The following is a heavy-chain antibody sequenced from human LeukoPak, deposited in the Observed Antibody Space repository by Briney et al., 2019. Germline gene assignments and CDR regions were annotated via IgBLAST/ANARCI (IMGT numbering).Heavy chain of an antibody. D-gene: IGHD3-3*01. CDR2: MNPNSGNT. V-gene: IGHV1-8*01. CDR3: ARGPRTYYDFWSGYWSNDY. Sequence: ASMKVSRKASGYTFTSYDINWVRQATGQGLEWMGWMNPNSGNTGYAQKFQGRVTMTRNTSISTAYMELSSLRSEDTAVYYCARGPRTYYDFWSGYWSNDYWGQGTLVTVSS. CDR1: GYTFTSYD. J-gene: IGHJ4*02.